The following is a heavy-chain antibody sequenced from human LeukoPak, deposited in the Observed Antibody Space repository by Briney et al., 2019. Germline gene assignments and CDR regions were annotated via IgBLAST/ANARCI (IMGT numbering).Heavy chain of an antibody. CDR1: GFTFSSYA. CDR2: ISWNSGSI. CDR3: AKDLAVAGTGGDY. V-gene: IGHV3-9*01. J-gene: IGHJ4*02. D-gene: IGHD6-19*01. Sequence: PGGSLRLSCAASGFTFSSYAMHWVRQAPGKGLEWVSGISWNSGSIGCADSVKGRFTISRDNAKNSLYLQMNSLRAEDTALYYCAKDLAVAGTGGDYWGQGTLVTVSS.